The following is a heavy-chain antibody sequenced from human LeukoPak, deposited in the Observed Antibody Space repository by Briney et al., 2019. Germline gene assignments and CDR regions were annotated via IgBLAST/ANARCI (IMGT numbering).Heavy chain of an antibody. V-gene: IGHV3-30*03. D-gene: IGHD6-13*01. CDR2: ISYDGSNK. J-gene: IGHJ4*02. CDR1: GFTFSSYG. CDR3: ATYSSSWHAIDY. Sequence: GRSLRLSCAASGFTFSSYGMHWVRQAPGKGLEWVAVISYDGSNKYYADSVKGRFTISRDNAKNTLYLQMNSLRGEDTAVYYCATYSSSWHAIDYWGQGTLVTVSS.